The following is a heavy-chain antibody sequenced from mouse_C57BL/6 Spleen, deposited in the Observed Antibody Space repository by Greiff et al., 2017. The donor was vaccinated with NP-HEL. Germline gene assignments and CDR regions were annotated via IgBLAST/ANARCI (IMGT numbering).Heavy chain of an antibody. V-gene: IGHV1-69*01. CDR1: GYTFTSYW. J-gene: IGHJ1*03. Sequence: QVQLKQPGAELVMPGASVKLSCKASGYTFTSYWMHWVKQRPGQGLEWIGEIDPSDSYTNYNQKFKGKSTLTVDKSSSTAYMQLSSLTSEDSAVYYCARADGRGYFDVWGTGTTVTVSS. D-gene: IGHD2-3*01. CDR2: IDPSDSYT. CDR3: ARADGRGYFDV.